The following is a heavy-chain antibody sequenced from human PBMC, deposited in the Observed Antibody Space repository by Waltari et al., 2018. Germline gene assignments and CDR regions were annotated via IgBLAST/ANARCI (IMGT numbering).Heavy chain of an antibody. D-gene: IGHD3-16*02. CDR1: GGSFSGYY. Sequence: QVQLQQWGAGLLKPSETLSLTCAVYGGSFSGYYWSWIRQPPGKGLEWIGEINHSGSTNYNPSLKSRVTISVDTSKNQFSLKLSSVTAADTAVYYCARGLIMITFGGVIVRVPFDYWGQGTLVTVSS. J-gene: IGHJ4*02. V-gene: IGHV4-34*01. CDR3: ARGLIMITFGGVIVRVPFDY. CDR2: INHSGST.